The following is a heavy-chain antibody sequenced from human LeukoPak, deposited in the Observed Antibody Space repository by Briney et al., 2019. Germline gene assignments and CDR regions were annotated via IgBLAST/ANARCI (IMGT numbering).Heavy chain of an antibody. D-gene: IGHD6-13*01. CDR3: ARYDQWAAAGRYYYYYMDV. Sequence: PSETLSLTCTVSSGSISSYYWSWIRQPPGKGLEWIGYIYYSGSTNYNPSLKSRVTISVDTSKNQFSLKLSSVTAADTAVYYCARYDQWAAAGRYYYYYMDVWGKGTTVTVSS. CDR2: IYYSGST. V-gene: IGHV4-59*01. CDR1: SGSISSYY. J-gene: IGHJ6*03.